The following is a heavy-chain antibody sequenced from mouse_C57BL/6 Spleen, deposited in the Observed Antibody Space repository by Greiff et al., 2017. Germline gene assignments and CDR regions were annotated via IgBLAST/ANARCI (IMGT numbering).Heavy chain of an antibody. CDR1: GFSLTSYG. Sequence: VKLVESGPGLVAPSQSLSITCTVSGFSLTSYGVDWVRQSPGKGLEWLGVIWGVGSTNYNSALKSRLSISKDNSKSQVFLKMNSLQTDDTAMYYCASVDSSGGFAYWGQGTLVTVSA. CDR3: ASVDSSGGFAY. D-gene: IGHD3-2*02. J-gene: IGHJ3*01. V-gene: IGHV2-6*01. CDR2: IWGVGST.